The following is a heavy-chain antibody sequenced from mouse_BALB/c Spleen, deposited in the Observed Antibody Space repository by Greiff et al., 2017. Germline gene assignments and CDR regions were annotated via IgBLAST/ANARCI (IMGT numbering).Heavy chain of an antibody. Sequence: EVKLMESGGGLVQPGGSLRLSCATSGFTFTDYYMSWVRQPPGKALEWLGFIRNKANGYTTEYSASVKGRFTISRDNSQSILYLQMNTLRAEDSATYYCARDIYYGNYWYFDVWGAGTTVTVSS. CDR3: ARDIYYGNYWYFDV. CDR2: IRNKANGYTT. J-gene: IGHJ1*01. V-gene: IGHV7-3*02. D-gene: IGHD2-1*01. CDR1: GFTFTDYY.